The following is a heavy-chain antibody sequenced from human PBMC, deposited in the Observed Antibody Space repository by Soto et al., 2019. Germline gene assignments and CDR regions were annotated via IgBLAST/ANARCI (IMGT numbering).Heavy chain of an antibody. CDR2: IWHDGTRK. D-gene: IGHD3-10*01. V-gene: IGHV3-33*01. CDR1: DFAFRLHG. CDR3: ARDRSSSYSYAMDL. J-gene: IGHJ6*02. Sequence: QVHLVESGGGVVQPGGSLTLSCSVSDFAFRLHGIHWVRHTPGKGLEWVAMIWHDGTRKYFRDSVRGRFTISRDSAKNKVYLQMNNLRGDDSALYFCARDRSSSYSYAMDLWARGPPSPSP.